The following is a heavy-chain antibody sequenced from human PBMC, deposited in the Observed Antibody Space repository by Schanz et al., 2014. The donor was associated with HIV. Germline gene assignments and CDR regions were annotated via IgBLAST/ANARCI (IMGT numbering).Heavy chain of an antibody. CDR1: GFTFSDYS. V-gene: IGHV3-21*04. CDR3: ANEMCNACGWGGWFDP. CDR2: IRATGHII. Sequence: EVQLAESGGGLVKPGGSLRLSCAASGFTFSDYSMTWVRQAPGKRQEWVAFIRATGHIIYYAGAVKDRFTISRDTSKTTLSLQMTAHMVVGTLVSYGANEMCNACGWGGWFDPWGQGTLVTVSS. D-gene: IGHD2-2*01. J-gene: IGHJ5*02.